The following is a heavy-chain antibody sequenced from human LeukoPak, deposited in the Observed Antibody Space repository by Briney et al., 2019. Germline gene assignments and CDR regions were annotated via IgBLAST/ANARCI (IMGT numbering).Heavy chain of an antibody. V-gene: IGHV3-23*01. D-gene: IGHD3-22*01. J-gene: IGHJ3*02. CDR3: AKVDTLIVVVITHDAFDI. CDR1: GFSFNSYE. CDR2: ISSGGGNV. Sequence: GGSLRLSCAASGFSFNSYEMNWVRQAPGKGLEWVSYISSGGGNVYYADSVKGRFTISRDNSKNTLYLQMNSLRAEDTAVYYCAKVDTLIVVVITHDAFDIWGQGTVVTVSS.